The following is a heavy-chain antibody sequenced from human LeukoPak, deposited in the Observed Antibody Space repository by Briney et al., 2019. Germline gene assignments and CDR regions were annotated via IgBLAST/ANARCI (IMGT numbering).Heavy chain of an antibody. Sequence: ASVKVSCKASGYTFTGYYMHWVRQAPGQGLEWMGWINPNSGGTNYAQKFQGRVTMTRDTSISTAYMELSRLRSDDTAVYYCARGAFGGTTYYMDVWGKGTTVTVSS. CDR3: ARGAFGGTTYYMDV. CDR2: INPNSGGT. CDR1: GYTFTGYY. V-gene: IGHV1-2*02. D-gene: IGHD1-7*01. J-gene: IGHJ6*03.